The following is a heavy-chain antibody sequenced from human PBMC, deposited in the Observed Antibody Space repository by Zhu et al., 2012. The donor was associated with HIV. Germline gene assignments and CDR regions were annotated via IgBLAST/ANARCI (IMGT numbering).Heavy chain of an antibody. CDR2: IYYSGSI. J-gene: IGHJ4*02. Sequence: QVQLQESGPGLVKPSETLSLTCAVSGGSISSGNYCWGWIRQSPGKGLEWIGSIYYSGSIFYNPSLKSRLTISVDTSRNQFSLRLSSVSVADTAVYYCAKMRSGWENYFDNWGQGTLVTVSS. CDR1: GGSISSGNYC. D-gene: IGHD6-19*01. CDR3: AKMRSGWENYFDN. V-gene: IGHV4-39*07.